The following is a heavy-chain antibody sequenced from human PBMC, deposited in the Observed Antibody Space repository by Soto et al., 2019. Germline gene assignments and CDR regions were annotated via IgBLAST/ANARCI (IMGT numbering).Heavy chain of an antibody. J-gene: IGHJ6*02. D-gene: IGHD5-18*01. Sequence: ASVQVSCKASGGTFSSYTISWVRQAPGQGLEWMGRIIPILGVANYAQKFQGRVTITADKSTSTAYMELSSLRSEDTAMYYCARPGTVDTAMVSHYGMDVWGQGTTVTVSS. V-gene: IGHV1-69*02. CDR2: IIPILGVA. CDR3: ARPGTVDTAMVSHYGMDV. CDR1: GGTFSSYT.